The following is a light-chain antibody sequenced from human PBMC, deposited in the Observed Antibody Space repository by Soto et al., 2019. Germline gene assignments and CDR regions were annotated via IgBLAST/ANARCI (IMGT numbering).Light chain of an antibody. V-gene: IGLV3-1*01. Sequence: SYELTQPPSVSVSPGQTASITCSGDKLGDKYACWYQQKPGQSPVLVIYQDSKRPSGIPARFSGSNSGNTATLTISGTQAMDEADYYCQAWDSSPGVFGTGTKVTVL. CDR3: QAWDSSPGV. CDR2: QDS. J-gene: IGLJ1*01. CDR1: KLGDKY.